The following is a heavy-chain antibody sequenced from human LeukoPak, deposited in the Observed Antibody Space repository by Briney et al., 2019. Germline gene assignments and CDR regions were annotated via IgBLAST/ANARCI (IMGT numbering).Heavy chain of an antibody. CDR2: IYYSGST. Sequence: SETLSLTCTVSGGSISSGDYYWSWIRQPPGKGLEWIGYIYYSGSTYYNPSLKSRVTISVDTSKNQFSLKLSSVTAADTAVYYCARDQYDILTGYYTFDYWGQGTLVTVSS. CDR1: GGSISSGDYY. V-gene: IGHV4-30-4*08. CDR3: ARDQYDILTGYYTFDY. J-gene: IGHJ4*02. D-gene: IGHD3-9*01.